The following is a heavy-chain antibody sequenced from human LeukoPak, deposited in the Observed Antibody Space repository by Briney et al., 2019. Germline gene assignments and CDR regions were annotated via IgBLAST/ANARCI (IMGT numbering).Heavy chain of an antibody. CDR1: GFTFSSYS. Sequence: GGSLRLSCAASGFTFSSYSMNWVRQAPGKGLEWVSSISSSSSYIYYADSVKGRFTISRDNAKNSLYLQMNSLRAEDTAVYYCARHPYIDFGDYYYYMDVWGKGTTVTISS. CDR3: ARHPYIDFGDYYYYMDV. CDR2: ISSSSSYI. J-gene: IGHJ6*03. D-gene: IGHD4-17*01. V-gene: IGHV3-21*01.